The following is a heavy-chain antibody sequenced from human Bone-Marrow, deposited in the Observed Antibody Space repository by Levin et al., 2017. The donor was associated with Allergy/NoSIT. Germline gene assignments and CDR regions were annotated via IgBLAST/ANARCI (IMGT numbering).Heavy chain of an antibody. D-gene: IGHD3-10*01. Sequence: ASGPTLVKPTQTLTLTCTFSGFSLSTSGVGVGWIRQPPGKALEWLALIYWDDDKRYSPSLKSRLTITKDTSKNQVVLTMTNMDPVDTATYYCAHRPRTITMVDKYFDYWGQGTLVTVSS. CDR2: IYWDDDK. V-gene: IGHV2-5*02. J-gene: IGHJ4*02. CDR3: AHRPRTITMVDKYFDY. CDR1: GFSLSTSGVG.